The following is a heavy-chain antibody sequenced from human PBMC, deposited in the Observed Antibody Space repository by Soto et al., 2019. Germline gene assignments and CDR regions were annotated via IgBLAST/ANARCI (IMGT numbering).Heavy chain of an antibody. CDR2: MNPNSGNT. D-gene: IGHD6-6*01. CDR1: GYTFTSYD. CDR3: ARSIAARRGGISYYYYGMDV. V-gene: IGHV1-8*01. Sequence: GASVKVSCKASGYTFTSYDINWVRQATGQGLEWMGWMNPNSGNTGYAQKFQGRVTMTRNTSISTAYMELSSLRSEDTAVYYCARSIAARRGGISYYYYGMDVWGQGTTVTVS. J-gene: IGHJ6*02.